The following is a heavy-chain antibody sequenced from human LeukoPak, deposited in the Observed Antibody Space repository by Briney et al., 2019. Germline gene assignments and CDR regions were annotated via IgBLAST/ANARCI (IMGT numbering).Heavy chain of an antibody. CDR1: GFTFSSYG. V-gene: IGHV3-30*03. CDR3: ARDSISGSYLAGGYFDY. J-gene: IGHJ4*02. D-gene: IGHD3-10*01. Sequence: GRSLRLSCAASGFTFSSYGMHWVRQAPGKGLEWVAVISYDGSNKYYADSVKGRFTISRDNSKNTLYLQMNSLRAEDTAVYYCARDSISGSYLAGGYFDYWGQGTLVTVPS. CDR2: ISYDGSNK.